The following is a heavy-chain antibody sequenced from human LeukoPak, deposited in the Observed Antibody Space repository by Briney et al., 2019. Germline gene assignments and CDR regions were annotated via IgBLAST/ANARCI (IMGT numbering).Heavy chain of an antibody. CDR1: GGSFSGYY. V-gene: IGHV4-34*01. CDR2: INHSGST. CDR3: ARERGGNYYDSSGYIPFDAFDI. J-gene: IGHJ3*02. Sequence: SETLSLTCAVYGGSFSGYYWSWIRQPPGKGLEWIGEINHSGSTNYNPSLKSRVTMSVDTSKNQFSLKLSSVTAADTAVYYCARERGGNYYDSSGYIPFDAFDIWGQGTMVTVSS. D-gene: IGHD3-22*01.